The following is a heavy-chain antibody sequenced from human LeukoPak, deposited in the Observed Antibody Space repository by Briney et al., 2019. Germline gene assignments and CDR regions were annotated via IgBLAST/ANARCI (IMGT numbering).Heavy chain of an antibody. V-gene: IGHV3-33*01. Sequence: PGGSLRLSCAASGFTFSSYGMHWVRQAPGKGLEWVAVIWYDGSNKYYADSVKGRFTISRDNSKNTLYLQMNSLRAEDTAVYYCARGGIGEPPHYYYMDVWGKGTTVTVSS. D-gene: IGHD1-26*01. CDR1: GFTFSSYG. CDR2: IWYDGSNK. J-gene: IGHJ6*03. CDR3: ARGGIGEPPHYYYMDV.